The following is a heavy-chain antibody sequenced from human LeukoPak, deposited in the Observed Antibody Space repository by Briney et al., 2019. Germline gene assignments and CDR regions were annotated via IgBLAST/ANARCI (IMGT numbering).Heavy chain of an antibody. CDR1: GFTFSNYG. D-gene: IGHD2-2*01. V-gene: IGHV3-30*02. Sequence: PGGSLRLSCVASGFTFSNYGIHWVRQAPGKGLEWLAFIQYDGDEKCYADSVKGRFTISRDNSKNTLYLQIISLRTEDTAVYYCAKDHCSRTTCDGSPGYWGQGTLVTVSS. CDR2: IQYDGDEK. J-gene: IGHJ4*02. CDR3: AKDHCSRTTCDGSPGY.